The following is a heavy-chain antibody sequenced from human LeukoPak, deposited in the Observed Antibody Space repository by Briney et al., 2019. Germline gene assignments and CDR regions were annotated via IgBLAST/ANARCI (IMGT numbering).Heavy chain of an antibody. D-gene: IGHD6-13*01. J-gene: IGHJ4*02. CDR2: IYSGGST. CDR1: EFSVGSNY. CDR3: AKDHGSSDWYYFDY. V-gene: IGHV3-66*01. Sequence: GGSLRLSCAASEFSVGSNYMTWVRQAPGKGLEWVSLIYSGGSTYYADSVKGRFTISRDNSKNTLYLQMNTLRADDTAVYYCAKDHGSSDWYYFDYWGQGTLVTVSS.